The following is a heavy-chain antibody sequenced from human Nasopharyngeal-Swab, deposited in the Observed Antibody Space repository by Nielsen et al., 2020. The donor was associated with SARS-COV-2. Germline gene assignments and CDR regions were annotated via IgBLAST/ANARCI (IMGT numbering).Heavy chain of an antibody. CDR3: ARRAAAGKGNWFDP. Sequence: SETLSLTCKVAGGSISSYYWSWIRQPPGKGLEWIGYIYYSGSTNYNPSLKSRVTISVDTSKNQFSLKLSSVTAADTAVYYCARRAAAGKGNWFDPWGQGTLVTVSS. CDR1: GGSISSYY. V-gene: IGHV4-59*01. D-gene: IGHD6-13*01. J-gene: IGHJ5*02. CDR2: IYYSGST.